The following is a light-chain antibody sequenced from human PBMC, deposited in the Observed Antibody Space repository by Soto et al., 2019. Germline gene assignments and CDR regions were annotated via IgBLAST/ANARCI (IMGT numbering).Light chain of an antibody. V-gene: IGKV2D-29*01. J-gene: IGKJ3*01. CDR2: EGS. CDR1: QSLLHSDGKTY. CDR3: MQAIQFPFFT. Sequence: DIVMTQSPLSLSVTPGQPASISCKSGQSLLHSDGKTYLYWYLQKRGQPPHLLIYEGSNRFSGVPDRFSGSGSETEFTLKISRVDAEDVGLYVCMQAIQFPFFTCGPGTTVDIK.